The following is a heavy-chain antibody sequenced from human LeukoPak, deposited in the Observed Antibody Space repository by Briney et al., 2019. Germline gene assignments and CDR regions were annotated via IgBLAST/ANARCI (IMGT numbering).Heavy chain of an antibody. J-gene: IGHJ3*02. D-gene: IGHD3-9*01. V-gene: IGHV4-34*01. CDR1: GGSFSGYY. CDR2: IYYSGST. Sequence: SETLSLTCAVYGGSFSGYYWSWIRQPPGKGLEWIGSIYYSGSTYYNPSLKSRVTISVDTSKNQFSLKLNSVTAADTAVYYCARAYYDILTGYAFDIWGQGTMVTVSS. CDR3: ARAYYDILTGYAFDI.